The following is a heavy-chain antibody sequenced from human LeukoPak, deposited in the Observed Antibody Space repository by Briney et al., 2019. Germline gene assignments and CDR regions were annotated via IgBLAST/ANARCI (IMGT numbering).Heavy chain of an antibody. J-gene: IGHJ5*02. CDR1: GFTFSSYD. V-gene: IGHV3-21*01. Sequence: GGSLRLSCAVSGFTFSSYDMNWVRQAPGKGLEWVSSISGSSSYIYYADSVKGRFTISRDNAKNSLHLQINSLRAEDTAIYYCVRGRERVASTNNWYDPWGHGTLVTVSS. CDR2: ISGSSSYI. D-gene: IGHD2-15*01. CDR3: VRGRERVASTNNWYDP.